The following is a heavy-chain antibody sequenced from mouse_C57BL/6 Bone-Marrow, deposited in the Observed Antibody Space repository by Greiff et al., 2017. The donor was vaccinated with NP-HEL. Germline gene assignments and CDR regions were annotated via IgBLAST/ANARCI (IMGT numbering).Heavy chain of an antibody. D-gene: IGHD1-1*01. CDR2: IDPSDSYT. V-gene: IGHV1-69*01. Sequence: QVQLQQPGAELVMPGASVKLSCKASGYTFTSYWMHWVKQRPGQGLEWIGEIDPSDSYTNYNQQFKGKSTLTVDKSSSTAYMQLSSLTSEDSAVYYCARDYYGLWYFDVWGTGTTVTVSS. CDR3: ARDYYGLWYFDV. J-gene: IGHJ1*03. CDR1: GYTFTSYW.